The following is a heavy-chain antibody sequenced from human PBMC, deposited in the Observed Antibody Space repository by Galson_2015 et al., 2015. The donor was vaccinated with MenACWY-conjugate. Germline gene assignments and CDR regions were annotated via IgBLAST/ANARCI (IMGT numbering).Heavy chain of an antibody. J-gene: IGHJ4*01. V-gene: IGHV1-69*13. CDR3: AKDLTYNYDSRVYFRD. Sequence: SVKVSCKASGGTFSSFGFSWGRQAPGQGLEWMAGTIPVFGTPNYAPTFQGRVTLSADDSTSTAYMELTSLISEDTAVYYCAKDLTYNYDSRVYFRDWGQGTLVTVSS. D-gene: IGHD3-22*01. CDR2: TIPVFGTP. CDR1: GGTFSSFG.